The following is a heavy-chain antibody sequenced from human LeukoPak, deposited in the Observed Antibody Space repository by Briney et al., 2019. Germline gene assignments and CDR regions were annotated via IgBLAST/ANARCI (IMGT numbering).Heavy chain of an antibody. Sequence: ASVKVSCKASGYTFTGYYMHWVRQAPGQGLEWMGWINPNSGGTNYAQKFQGRVTMTRDTSISTAYMELSRLRSDDTAVYYCARGSITIFGVVIMVPFDYWGQGTLVAVSS. D-gene: IGHD3-3*01. CDR1: GYTFTGYY. CDR3: ARGSITIFGVVIMVPFDY. CDR2: INPNSGGT. J-gene: IGHJ4*02. V-gene: IGHV1-2*02.